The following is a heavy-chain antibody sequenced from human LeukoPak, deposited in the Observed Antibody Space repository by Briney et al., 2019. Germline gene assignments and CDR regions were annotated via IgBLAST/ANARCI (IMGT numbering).Heavy chain of an antibody. CDR3: ARERKSNYYMDV. CDR2: IRYDGSNK. CDR1: GFIFSNYG. J-gene: IGHJ6*03. V-gene: IGHV3-30*02. Sequence: GGSLRLSCAASGFIFSNYGMHWVRQAPGKGLEWVAFIRYDGSNKYYADSVKGRFTISRDIAKNSLYLQMNSLRVDDTAVYYCARERKSNYYMDVWGKGTTVTVSS.